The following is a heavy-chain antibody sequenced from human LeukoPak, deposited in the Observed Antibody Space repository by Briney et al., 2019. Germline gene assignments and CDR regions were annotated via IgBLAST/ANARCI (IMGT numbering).Heavy chain of an antibody. J-gene: IGHJ4*02. V-gene: IGHV1-46*01. CDR1: GYTFTSNY. CDR2: IYPRDGST. CDR3: ARDQEGFDY. Sequence: AASATVSCKASGYTFTSNYIHWVRQAPGQGLEWMGMIYPRDGSTSYAQKFQGRVTVTRDTSTSTVHMELSGLRSEDTAVYYCARDQEGFDYWGQGTLVTVSS.